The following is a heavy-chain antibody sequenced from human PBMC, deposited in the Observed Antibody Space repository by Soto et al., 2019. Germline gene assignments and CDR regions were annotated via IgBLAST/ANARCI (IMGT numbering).Heavy chain of an antibody. CDR3: ARGLLPHTAITSNWFDP. CDR2: ISSSSSYI. CDR1: GFTFSSYS. Sequence: GGSLRLSCAASGFTFSSYSMNWVRQAPGKGLEWVSSISSSSSYIYYADSVKGRFTISRDNAKNSLYLQMNSLRAEDTAVYYCARGLLPHTAITSNWFDPWGQGTLVTVSS. J-gene: IGHJ5*02. V-gene: IGHV3-21*01. D-gene: IGHD5-18*01.